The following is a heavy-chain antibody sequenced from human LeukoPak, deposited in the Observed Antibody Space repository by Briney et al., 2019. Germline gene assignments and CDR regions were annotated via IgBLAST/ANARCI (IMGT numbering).Heavy chain of an antibody. J-gene: IGHJ4*02. Sequence: GGPLRLSCAASASTFSSYVMSWVRQAPGKGLEWISTIGGSGTTTYYADSIKGRFIISRDNSKNTLYLQMNSLRAEDTAVYYCAKGEAHAFWSGYYFDYWGQGTLVSVSS. CDR2: IGGSGTTT. CDR3: AKGEAHAFWSGYYFDY. V-gene: IGHV3-23*01. D-gene: IGHD3-3*01. CDR1: ASTFSSYV.